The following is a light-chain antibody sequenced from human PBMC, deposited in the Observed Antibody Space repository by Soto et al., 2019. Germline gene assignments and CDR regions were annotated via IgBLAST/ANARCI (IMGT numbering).Light chain of an antibody. Sequence: EIVLTQSPGTLSLSPGGRATLSCRASQSVSNNYLAWYQQKPGQAPRLLIYGASTRATGIPARFSGSGSGTEFTLTISSLQSEDFAVYYCQQYNNWPRTFGQGTKVDIK. CDR3: QQYNNWPRT. V-gene: IGKV3-15*01. CDR2: GAS. J-gene: IGKJ1*01. CDR1: QSVSNN.